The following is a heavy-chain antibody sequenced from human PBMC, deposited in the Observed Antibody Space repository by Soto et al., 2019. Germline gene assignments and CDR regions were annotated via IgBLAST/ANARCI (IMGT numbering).Heavy chain of an antibody. CDR3: ARLVWGTYRSFEY. D-gene: IGHD3-16*02. CDR2: TKNKANSYTT. Sequence: GGSLRLSCAASGFTFSDHYMYWVRQAPGKGLEWVGRTKNKANSYTTQYAASVKGRFTISRDDSKNPLYLQMTNMDPVDTATYYCARLVWGTYRSFEYWGQGTLVTVSS. V-gene: IGHV3-72*01. CDR1: GFTFSDHY. J-gene: IGHJ4*02.